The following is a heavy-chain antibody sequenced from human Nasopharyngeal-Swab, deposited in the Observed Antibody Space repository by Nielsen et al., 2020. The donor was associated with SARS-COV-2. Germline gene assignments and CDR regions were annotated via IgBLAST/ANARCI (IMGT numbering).Heavy chain of an antibody. CDR3: AKEEYCSGRSCSYLDY. V-gene: IGHV3-23*01. Sequence: GESLKISCAASGFTFSDYAMTWVRQAPGKGLEWVSIISDSGGMTKYADSVKGRFTISRDNSKNTLYLQMNSLRAEDTAVYYCAKEEYCSGRSCSYLDYWGRGTLVTVSS. J-gene: IGHJ4*02. CDR2: ISDSGGMT. D-gene: IGHD2-15*01. CDR1: GFTFSDYA.